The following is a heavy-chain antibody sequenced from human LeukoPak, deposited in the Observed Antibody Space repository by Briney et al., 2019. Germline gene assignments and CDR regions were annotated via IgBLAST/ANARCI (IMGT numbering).Heavy chain of an antibody. D-gene: IGHD3-10*01. V-gene: IGHV4-4*07. CDR3: ARGRTGSGSYYYYYYYMDV. J-gene: IGHJ6*03. CDR1: GGSISSYY. Sequence: SETLSLTRTVSGGSISSYYWSWIRQPPGKGLEWIGRIYTSGSTNYNPSLKSRVTISVDTSKNQFSLKLSSVTAADTAVYYCARGRTGSGSYYYYYYYMDVWGKGTTVTISS. CDR2: IYTSGST.